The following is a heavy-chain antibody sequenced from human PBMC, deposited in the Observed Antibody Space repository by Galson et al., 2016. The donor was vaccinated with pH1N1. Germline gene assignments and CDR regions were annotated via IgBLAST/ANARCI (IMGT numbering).Heavy chain of an antibody. Sequence: QSGAEVKKPGTSVKVSCKASGSTFTGYYMHWVRQAPGQGLEWMGWINPDSGATNYAQKFQGRVTMTRDTSISTAYMELSRLRYDDTAIYYCARDRWRRGGNWFDPWGQGTLVTVSS. J-gene: IGHJ5*02. V-gene: IGHV1-2*02. CDR1: GSTFTGYY. CDR3: ARDRWRRGGNWFDP. D-gene: IGHD5-24*01. CDR2: INPDSGAT.